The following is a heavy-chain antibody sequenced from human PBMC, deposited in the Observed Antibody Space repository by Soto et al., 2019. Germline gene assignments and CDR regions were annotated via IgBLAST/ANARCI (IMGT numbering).Heavy chain of an antibody. CDR3: ARGYGDYELA. CDR2: IYYNGST. J-gene: IGHJ5*02. D-gene: IGHD4-17*01. V-gene: IGHV4-31*03. Sequence: SETLSLTCTVSGGSISSRCYYWSWIRQHPGRGLEWIGYIYYNGSTYYNPSLKSRVTISVDTSKNQFSLKLSSVTAADTAVYYCARGYGDYELAWGQGTLVTVSS. CDR1: GGSISSRCYY.